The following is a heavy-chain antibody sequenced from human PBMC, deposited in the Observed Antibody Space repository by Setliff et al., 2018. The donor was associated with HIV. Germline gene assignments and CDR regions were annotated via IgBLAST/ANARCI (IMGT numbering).Heavy chain of an antibody. CDR3: ASPGEVNTLTLWSPYGMDV. V-gene: IGHV1-3*01. CDR2: INAGNGNT. CDR1: GYTFTSYA. D-gene: IGHD2-21*01. J-gene: IGHJ6*02. Sequence: GASVKVSCKASGYTFTSYAMHWVRQAPGQRLEWMGWINAGNGNTKYSQKFQGRVTITRDTSASTAYMELSSLRSEDTAVYYCASPGEVNTLTLWSPYGMDVWGQGTTVTVS.